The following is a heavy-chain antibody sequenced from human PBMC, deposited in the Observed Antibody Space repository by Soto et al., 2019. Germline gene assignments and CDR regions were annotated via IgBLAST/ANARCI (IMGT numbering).Heavy chain of an antibody. D-gene: IGHD3-3*01. CDR3: AKAISSITIFGVVIIGDYYYGMDV. Sequence: PGGSLRLSCAASGFTFSSYAMSWVRQAPGKGLEWVSAISGSGGSTYYADSVKGRFTISRDNSKNTLYLQMNSLRAEDTAVYYCAKAISSITIFGVVIIGDYYYGMDVWGQGTTVTVS. CDR2: ISGSGGST. CDR1: GFTFSSYA. J-gene: IGHJ6*02. V-gene: IGHV3-23*01.